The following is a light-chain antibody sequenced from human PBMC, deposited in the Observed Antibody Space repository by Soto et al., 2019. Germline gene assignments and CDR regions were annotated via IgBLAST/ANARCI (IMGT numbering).Light chain of an antibody. CDR2: GAS. V-gene: IGKV3-20*01. CDR1: QTVSSTY. J-gene: IGKJ5*01. CDR3: QQYGSSPIT. Sequence: ENVLTQYPGTLSLSPGERATLSCRASQTVSSTYLAWYQQTPGQAPRLLIYGASSRATGIPDRFSGTVSGTDFTLTISRLEPEDFAVYYCQQYGSSPITFGQGTRLEIK.